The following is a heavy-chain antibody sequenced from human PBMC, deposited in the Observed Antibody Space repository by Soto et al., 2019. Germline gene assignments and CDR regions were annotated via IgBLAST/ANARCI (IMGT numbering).Heavy chain of an antibody. CDR1: GFSLSTNGMC. D-gene: IGHD6-19*01. CDR2: VDWDDDK. J-gene: IGHJ4*02. Sequence: GSGPTVVNPTQTRTLTCTFSGFSLSTNGMCVSWIRQPPGKALEWLALVDWDDDKFYSISLRTRLTISRDTSKNQVVLTMTDMDPVDTATYYCARTPLTTGWSVDYWGQGTLVTVSS. CDR3: ARTPLTTGWSVDY. V-gene: IGHV2-70*01.